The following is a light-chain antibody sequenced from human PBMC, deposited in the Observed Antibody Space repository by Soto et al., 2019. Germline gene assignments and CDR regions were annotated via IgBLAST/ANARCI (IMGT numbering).Light chain of an antibody. J-gene: IGKJ2*01. CDR3: QQYYNHPYT. CDR2: AAA. V-gene: IGKV1-8*01. CDR1: QGISTY. Sequence: AIRMTQSPSSFSASTGDRVTITCRASQGISTYLAWYQQRPGNAPKLLVYAAASLQSGVPSRFSGSGSGTDFNLTISCLQSADFATYYCQQYYNHPYTFGQGTKLEIK.